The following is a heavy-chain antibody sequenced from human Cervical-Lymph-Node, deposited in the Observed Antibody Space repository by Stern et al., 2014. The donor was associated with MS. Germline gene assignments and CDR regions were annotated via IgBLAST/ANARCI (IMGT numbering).Heavy chain of an antibody. D-gene: IGHD1-1*01. CDR2: ITNVGST. CDR1: GFTVSRDY. V-gene: IGHV3-53*01. Sequence: EVQLVESGGGVIQPGGSLRLSCTASGFTVSRDYMTWVRPAPGKGREWVSLITNVGSTFYTAHLKGRFTISRDDSKNTVYLHMTSLRAEDTAMYYCARDTSSPERSDWWGQGTLVTVSS. CDR3: ARDTSSPERSDW. J-gene: IGHJ4*02.